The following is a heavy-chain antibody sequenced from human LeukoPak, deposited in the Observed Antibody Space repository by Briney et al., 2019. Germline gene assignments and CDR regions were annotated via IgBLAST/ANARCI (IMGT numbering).Heavy chain of an antibody. J-gene: IGHJ4*02. CDR1: GFTFSSYG. D-gene: IGHD6-19*01. V-gene: IGHV3-64D*06. CDR3: SAAVAGSFPG. CDR2: ISSDGIR. Sequence: AGGSLRLSCSASGFTFSSYGMHWVRQAPGKGLEYVSTISSDGIRCYADSVKGRFTISRDNSKNTVYLQMSSLRTEDTAVYYCSAAVAGSFPGWGQGTLVIVSS.